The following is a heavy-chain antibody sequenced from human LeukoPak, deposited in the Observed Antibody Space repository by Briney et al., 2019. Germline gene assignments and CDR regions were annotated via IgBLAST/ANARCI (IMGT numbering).Heavy chain of an antibody. J-gene: IGHJ6*03. CDR3: ARDRIETYSSGILYYYYYMDV. V-gene: IGHV1-46*01. Sequence: ASVKVSCKASGYTFTSYYMHWVRQAPGQGLEWMGIINPSGGSTSYAQKFQGRVTVTRDTSTSTVYMELSSLRSEDTAVYYCARDRIETYSSGILYYYYYMDVWGKGTTVTISS. CDR1: GYTFTSYY. D-gene: IGHD6-25*01. CDR2: INPSGGST.